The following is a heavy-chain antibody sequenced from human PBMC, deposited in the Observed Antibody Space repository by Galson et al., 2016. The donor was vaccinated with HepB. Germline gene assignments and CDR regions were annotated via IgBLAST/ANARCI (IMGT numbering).Heavy chain of an antibody. CDR3: GKHGGFDY. D-gene: IGHD3-16*01. CDR1: GFTFSTYG. Sequence: SLRLSCAASGFTFSTYGMHWVRQAPGKGLEWVAAIWSDGNNKYYADSVKGRFTVSRDNSKNTLYLQMNSLRAGDTAVYYCGKHGGFDYWGQGALVTVSS. CDR2: IWSDGNNK. V-gene: IGHV3-33*06. J-gene: IGHJ4*02.